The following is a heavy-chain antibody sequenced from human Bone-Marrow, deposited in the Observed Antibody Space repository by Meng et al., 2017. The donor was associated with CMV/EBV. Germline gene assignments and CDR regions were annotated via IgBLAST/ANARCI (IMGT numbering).Heavy chain of an antibody. CDR1: GSTFSSYS. J-gene: IGHJ6*02. CDR2: ISSSSSYI. CDR3: ARDPATHYDFWSGYLSGYYYGMDV. Sequence: GGSLRLSCAASGSTFSSYSMNWVRQAPGKGLEWVSSISSSSSYIYYANSVKGRFTISRDNAKNSLYLQMNSLRAEDTAVYYCARDPATHYDFWSGYLSGYYYGMDVWGQGTTVTVSS. D-gene: IGHD3-3*01. V-gene: IGHV3-21*01.